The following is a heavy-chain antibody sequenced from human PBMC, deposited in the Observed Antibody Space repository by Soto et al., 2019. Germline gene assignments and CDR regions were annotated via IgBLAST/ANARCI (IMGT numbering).Heavy chain of an antibody. J-gene: IGHJ6*03. CDR2: IYYSGST. V-gene: IGHV4-59*08. Sequence: SETLSLTCTVSGGSISSYYWSWIRQPPGKGLEWIGSIYYSGSTNYNPSLKSRVTISVDTSKNQFSLKLSSVTAADTAVYYCAAHSSGWYVYYYYMDVWGKGTTVTVSS. CDR3: AAHSSGWYVYYYYMDV. D-gene: IGHD6-19*01. CDR1: GGSISSYY.